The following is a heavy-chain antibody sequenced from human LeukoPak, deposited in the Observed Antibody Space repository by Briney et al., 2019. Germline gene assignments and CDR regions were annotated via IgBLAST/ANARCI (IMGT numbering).Heavy chain of an antibody. J-gene: IGHJ4*02. CDR3: ARDQDESSGYSDY. CDR1: GGSISSSYYY. V-gene: IGHV4-39*07. Sequence: SETLSLTCTVSGGSISSSYYYWGWIRQPPGKGLEWIGSIFYSGSTYYNPSLQSRVTISLDTSKNQFSLKLSSVTAADTAVYYCARDQDESSGYSDYWGQGALVTVSS. CDR2: IFYSGST. D-gene: IGHD3-22*01.